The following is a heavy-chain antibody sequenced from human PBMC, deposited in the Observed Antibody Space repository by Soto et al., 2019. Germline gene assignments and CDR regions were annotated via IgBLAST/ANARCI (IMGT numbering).Heavy chain of an antibody. D-gene: IGHD6-19*01. V-gene: IGHV1-46*01. J-gene: IGHJ5*02. Sequence: ASVKVSCKASGYTFTSYYMHWVRQAPGQGLEWMGIINPSGGSTSYAQKFQGRVTMTRDTSTSTVYMELSSLRSEDTAVYYCAREVAQEAVAVHRALDPWGQGTLVTVSS. CDR2: INPSGGST. CDR3: AREVAQEAVAVHRALDP. CDR1: GYTFTSYY.